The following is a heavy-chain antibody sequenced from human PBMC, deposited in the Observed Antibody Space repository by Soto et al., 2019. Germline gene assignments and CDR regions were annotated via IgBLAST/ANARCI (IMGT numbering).Heavy chain of an antibody. V-gene: IGHV3-23*01. Sequence: GGSLRLSCAASGFTFSSYAMSWVRQAPGKVLEWVSAISGSGASTYYADSVKGRFTISRDNSKNTLYLQMNSLRAEDTAVYYCAKGGDYGDPRSNYYYYYYMDVWGKGTTVTVSS. CDR2: ISGSGAST. J-gene: IGHJ6*03. CDR1: GFTFSSYA. CDR3: AKGGDYGDPRSNYYYYYYMDV. D-gene: IGHD4-17*01.